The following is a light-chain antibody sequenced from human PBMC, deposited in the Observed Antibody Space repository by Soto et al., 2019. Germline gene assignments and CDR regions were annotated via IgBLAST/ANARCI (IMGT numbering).Light chain of an antibody. CDR2: GAS. V-gene: IGKV3-20*01. Sequence: EIVLTQSPGTLSLSPGERATLSCRASQSVSSSYLAWYQQRPGQTPRLLIYGASNRATGIPDRFSGSGSETDVTVTISRLEPEDFAVYSCQQYGSSPSWTFGQGTKVDIQ. J-gene: IGKJ1*01. CDR1: QSVSSSY. CDR3: QQYGSSPSWT.